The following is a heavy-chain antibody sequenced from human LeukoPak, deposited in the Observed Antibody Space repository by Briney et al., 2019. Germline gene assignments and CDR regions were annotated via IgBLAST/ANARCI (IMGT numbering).Heavy chain of an antibody. D-gene: IGHD3-3*01. Sequence: PSETLSLTCTVSGGSISSYYWSWIRQPAGKGLEWIGRIYTSGSTNYNPSLKSRVTMSVDTSKNQFSLKLSSVTAADTAVYYCARGRPDFYYYYMDVWGKGTTVTISS. V-gene: IGHV4-4*07. CDR2: IYTSGST. CDR3: ARGRPDFYYYYMDV. CDR1: GGSISSYY. J-gene: IGHJ6*03.